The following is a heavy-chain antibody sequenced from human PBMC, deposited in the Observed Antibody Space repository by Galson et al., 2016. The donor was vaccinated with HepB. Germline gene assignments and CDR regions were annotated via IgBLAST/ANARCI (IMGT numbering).Heavy chain of an antibody. CDR3: ARSYLLGRGFGW. V-gene: IGHV6-1*01. D-gene: IGHD3-10*01. J-gene: IGHJ4*02. CDR1: GDSVSNNNAG. CDR2: TFYRSNWQN. Sequence: WAISGDSVSNNNAGWYWIRQSPSRGLECLGRTFYRSNWQNDYAESVNSRISINADTAKNEFSLHLRSVTPEDTGVYYCARSYLLGRGFGWWGPGTPVTVSS.